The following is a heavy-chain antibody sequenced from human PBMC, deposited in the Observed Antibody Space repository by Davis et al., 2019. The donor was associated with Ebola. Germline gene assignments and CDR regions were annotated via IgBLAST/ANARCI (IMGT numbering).Heavy chain of an antibody. V-gene: IGHV5-51*01. J-gene: IGHJ5*02. CDR3: ARGAVAGRNWFDP. CDR2: IHPGDSAT. CDR1: GYSFTNYW. D-gene: IGHD6-19*01. Sequence: GESLKISCKGSGYSFTNYWIAWVRQMPGKGLEWMGMIHPGDSATKYSPSFQGQVTISADKSSSTAYLQWHSLKASDTAMYYCARGAVAGRNWFDPWGQGTLVTVSS.